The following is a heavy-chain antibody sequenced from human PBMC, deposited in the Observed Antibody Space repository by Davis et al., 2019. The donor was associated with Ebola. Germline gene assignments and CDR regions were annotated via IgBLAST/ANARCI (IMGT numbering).Heavy chain of an antibody. CDR2: IVVGSGNT. CDR1: GFTFTSSA. CDR3: ARVAARPDRKGAIDY. V-gene: IGHV1-58*01. D-gene: IGHD6-6*01. Sequence: SVKVSCKASGFTFTSSAVQWVRQARGQRLEWIGWIVVGSGNTNYAQKLQGRVTMTTDTSTSTAYMELRSLRSDDTAVYYCARVAARPDRKGAIDYWGQGTLVTVSS. J-gene: IGHJ4*02.